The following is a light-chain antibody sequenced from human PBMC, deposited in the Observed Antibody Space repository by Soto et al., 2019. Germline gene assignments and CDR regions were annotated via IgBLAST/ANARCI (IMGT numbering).Light chain of an antibody. Sequence: AIQLTQSPSSLSASVGDRVTITCRASQGISSALAWYQQKPGKAPKLLIYDASSLESGVPSRFSGSGSGTDFTLTISSLQPEDFATYYCQQYYRSCTFGQGTKVEIK. CDR1: QGISSA. V-gene: IGKV1-13*02. CDR3: QQYYRSCT. J-gene: IGKJ2*02. CDR2: DAS.